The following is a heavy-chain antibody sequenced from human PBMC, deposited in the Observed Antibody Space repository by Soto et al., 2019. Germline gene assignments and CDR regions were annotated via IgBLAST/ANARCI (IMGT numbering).Heavy chain of an antibody. V-gene: IGHV1-2*02. CDR2: IDPNSGGT. D-gene: IGHD3-9*01. J-gene: IGHJ6*02. CDR1: GYTFTGYY. Sequence: ASVKVSCKASGYTFTGYYMHWVRQAPGQGLEWMGWIDPNSGGTNYAQKFQGRVTMTRDTSISTAYMELSRLRSDDTAVYYCARYSGYFENRDYGMDVWGPGTTVTVSS. CDR3: ARYSGYFENRDYGMDV.